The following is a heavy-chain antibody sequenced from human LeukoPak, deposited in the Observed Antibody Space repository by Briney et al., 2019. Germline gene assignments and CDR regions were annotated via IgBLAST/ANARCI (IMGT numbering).Heavy chain of an antibody. J-gene: IGHJ4*02. CDR2: IYTSGST. V-gene: IGHV4-4*07. CDR3: ASTRVPYYDILTGYYQGNYFDY. CDR1: GGSISSYY. Sequence: SETLSLTCTVSGGSISSYYWSWIRQPAGKGLEWIGRIYTSGSTNYNPSLKSRVTMSVDTSKNQFSLKLSSVTAADTAVYYCASTRVPYYDILTGYYQGNYFDYWGQGTLVTVSS. D-gene: IGHD3-9*01.